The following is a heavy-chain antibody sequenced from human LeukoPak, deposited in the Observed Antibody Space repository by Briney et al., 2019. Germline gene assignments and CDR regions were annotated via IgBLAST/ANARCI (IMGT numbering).Heavy chain of an antibody. D-gene: IGHD1-1*01. Sequence: GGSLRLSCAASGFTFNSYNMNWVRQAPGKGLEWVSSISSSSSYISYADSVKGRFTISRDNAKNSLFLQMNNLRAEDTAVYCCARDRDPHVIGTTAIDYWGQGTLVTVSS. CDR2: ISSSSSYI. CDR3: ARDRDPHVIGTTAIDY. J-gene: IGHJ4*02. CDR1: GFTFNSYN. V-gene: IGHV3-21*01.